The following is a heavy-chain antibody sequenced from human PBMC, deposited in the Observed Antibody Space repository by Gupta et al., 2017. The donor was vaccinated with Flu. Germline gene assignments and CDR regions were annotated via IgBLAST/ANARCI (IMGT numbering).Heavy chain of an antibody. Sequence: EVQLLESGGGLVQPGGSLRLSCAASGFTFNNYGMSWVRQAPGKGLEWVSGISGTGGSTYNADSVKGRFTISRDNSKNTLYLQMNGLRAEDTAVYYCAKDPSSGGDNDWYFDLWGRGTLVTVSS. CDR3: AKDPSSGGDNDWYFDL. D-gene: IGHD6-25*01. CDR2: ISGTGGST. CDR1: GFTFNNYG. J-gene: IGHJ2*01. V-gene: IGHV3-23*01.